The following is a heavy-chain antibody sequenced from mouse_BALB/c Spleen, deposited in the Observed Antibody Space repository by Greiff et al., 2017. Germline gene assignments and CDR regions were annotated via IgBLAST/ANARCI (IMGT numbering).Heavy chain of an antibody. CDR1: GFNIKDTY. D-gene: IGHD1-1*01. V-gene: IGHV14-3*02. Sequence: VQLQQSGAELVKPGASVKLSCTASGFNIKDTYMHWVKQRPEQGLEWIGRIDPANGNTKYDPKFQGKATITADTSSNTAYLQLSSLTSEDTAVYYCARGNYGSSYEGVDYWGQGTSVTVSS. J-gene: IGHJ4*01. CDR2: IDPANGNT. CDR3: ARGNYGSSYEGVDY.